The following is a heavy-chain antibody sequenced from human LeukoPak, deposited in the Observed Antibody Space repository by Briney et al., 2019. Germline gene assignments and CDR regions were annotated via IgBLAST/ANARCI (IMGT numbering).Heavy chain of an antibody. CDR3: AELGITMIGGV. Sequence: GGSLRLSCAASGFTLSDYYMSWIRQAPGKGLEWVAYISTNDRTTYYADSVKGRFTISRHNAKNSLYVQLNILRSEDTAVYDCAELGITMIGGVWGKGTTVTISS. CDR1: GFTLSDYY. V-gene: IGHV3-11*04. D-gene: IGHD3-10*02. J-gene: IGHJ6*04. CDR2: ISTNDRTT.